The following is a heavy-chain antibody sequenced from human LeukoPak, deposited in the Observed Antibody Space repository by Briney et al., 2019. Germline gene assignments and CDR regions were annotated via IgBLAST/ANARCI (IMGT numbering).Heavy chain of an antibody. V-gene: IGHV5-51*01. J-gene: IGHJ4*02. CDR1: GSRFTSYW. D-gene: IGHD3-16*01. CDR2: IYPDDSDT. CDR3: VRHEITFGGGLN. Sequence: GESLQISCKGSGSRFTSYWIGWVRQMPGKGLEWMGIIYPDDSDTRYSPSFQGQVTISADKSISAAYLQWSSLQASDTAMYYCVRHEITFGGGLNWGQGTLVTVSS.